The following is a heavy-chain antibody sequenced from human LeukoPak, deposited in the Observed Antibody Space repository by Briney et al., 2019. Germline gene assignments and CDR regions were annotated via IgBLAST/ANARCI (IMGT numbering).Heavy chain of an antibody. CDR3: AKVGTVYFPLDF. D-gene: IGHD2/OR15-2a*01. V-gene: IGHV3-23*01. J-gene: IGHJ4*02. Sequence: PGGSLRLSCAASGFTSSSYAMSWVRQAPGKGLEWVSAISGRSGTTYYADSVKGRFTISRDNSKNTLYLQMNSLRAGDTAVYYCAKVGTVYFPLDFWGQGTLVTVSS. CDR2: ISGRSGTT. CDR1: GFTSSSYA.